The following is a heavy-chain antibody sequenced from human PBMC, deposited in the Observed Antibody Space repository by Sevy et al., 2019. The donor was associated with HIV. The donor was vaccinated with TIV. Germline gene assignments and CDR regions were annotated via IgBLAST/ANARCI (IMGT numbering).Heavy chain of an antibody. Sequence: ASVVSSNVSGKTLTQLSMHWVRQPPGKGLEWMGSYDREDDKRIYAQKFQGRVTMTRDTSTDTAYMELRILRSEDTAVYYCATTKDYYESSGSPFDYWGQGTLVTVSS. CDR1: GKTLTQLS. CDR2: YDREDDKR. CDR3: ATTKDYYESSGSPFDY. V-gene: IGHV1-24*01. D-gene: IGHD3-22*01. J-gene: IGHJ4*02.